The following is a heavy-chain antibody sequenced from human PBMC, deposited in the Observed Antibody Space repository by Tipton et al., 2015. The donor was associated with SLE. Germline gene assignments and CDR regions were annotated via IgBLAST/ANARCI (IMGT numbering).Heavy chain of an antibody. D-gene: IGHD3-16*01. CDR3: ARARLGMGGAYLDY. J-gene: IGHJ4*02. CDR1: GDSVSSTSAA. Sequence: GLVKPSQTLSVTCVISGDSVSSTSAAWNWIRQSPSGGLQWLGRTYYRSKLYEDYAVSVKSRITIKPDTSKNQFSLQLKSVTPEDAAVYYCARARLGMGGAYLDYWGQGTRITVSS. V-gene: IGHV6-1*01. CDR2: TYYRSKLYE.